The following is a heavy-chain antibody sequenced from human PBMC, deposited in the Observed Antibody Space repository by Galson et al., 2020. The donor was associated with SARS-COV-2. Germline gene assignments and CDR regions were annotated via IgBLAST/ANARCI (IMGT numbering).Heavy chain of an antibody. J-gene: IGHJ6*02. CDR2: IYWDDDK. CDR3: AHRDIAAAGTWWGGMDV. V-gene: IGHV2-5*02. D-gene: IGHD6-13*01. CDR1: GFSLNTSGVG. Sequence: SGPTLVKPTQTLTLTCTFSGFSLNTSGVGVAWIRQPPGKALEWLTLIYWDDDKRYSPSLKSRLTITKDTSKNQVVLTMTNMDPVDTATYYCAHRDIAAAGTWWGGMDVWGQGTTVTVSS.